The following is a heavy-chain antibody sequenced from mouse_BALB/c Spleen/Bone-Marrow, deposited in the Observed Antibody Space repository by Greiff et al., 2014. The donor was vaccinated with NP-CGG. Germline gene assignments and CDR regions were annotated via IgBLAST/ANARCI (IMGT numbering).Heavy chain of an antibody. J-gene: IGHJ3*01. CDR2: IRSESNSYAT. CDR3: VGYPFAY. V-gene: IGHV10-1*02. CDR1: GFTFNTYA. Sequence: EVKLVESGGGLVQPKGSLKLSCAASGFTFNTYAMNWVRQAPGKGLEWVARIRSESNSYATYYADSVRDRFTISRDDSQSILYLQMNNLKTEDTAMYYCVGYPFAYWGQGTLVTVSA. D-gene: IGHD2-2*01.